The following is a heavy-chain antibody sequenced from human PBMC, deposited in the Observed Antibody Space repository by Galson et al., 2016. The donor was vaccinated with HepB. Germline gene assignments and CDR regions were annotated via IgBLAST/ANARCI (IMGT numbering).Heavy chain of an antibody. CDR2: VYRGRA. V-gene: IGHV4-39*01. Sequence: SETLSLTCTVSDGSLSSSSSFSWGWVRQPPGKGLECIGTVYRGRAYYTPSLEGRVTISVDMSPDLFSLKLTSLTAADTAVYYCARAGLGTKASFDCWGQGTLVAVSS. CDR3: ARAGLGTKASFDC. CDR1: DGSLSSSSSFS. J-gene: IGHJ4*02. D-gene: IGHD1-7*01.